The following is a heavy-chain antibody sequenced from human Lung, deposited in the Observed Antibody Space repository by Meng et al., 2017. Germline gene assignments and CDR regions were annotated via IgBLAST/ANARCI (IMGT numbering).Heavy chain of an antibody. V-gene: IGHV1-2*06. Sequence: QLVLSVAEVKKPGASVKVSCKASGYTFPDYWLHWVRRAPGQGLEWMGRINPKSGDTHYAQRFQGRVTMTGDTSISTAYMELSGLRSDDTAMYYCARDEDISAAGKLFGDYWGQGTLVTVSS. D-gene: IGHD6-13*01. CDR1: GYTFPDYW. CDR2: INPKSGDT. CDR3: ARDEDISAAGKLFGDY. J-gene: IGHJ4*02.